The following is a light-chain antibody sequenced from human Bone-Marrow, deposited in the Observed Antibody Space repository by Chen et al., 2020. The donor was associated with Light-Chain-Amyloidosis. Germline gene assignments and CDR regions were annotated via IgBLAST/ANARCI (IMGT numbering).Light chain of an antibody. CDR2: EVT. V-gene: IGLV2-8*01. Sequence: QSALTQPPSASGSPGPSVTISCTGTSSDVGGYNYVSWYKLYPGKAPKLMIYEVTKRPSGVPDRFSGSKSGNTASLTVAGLRAEDGADYFCSSYGGGDNLIFGGGTKLTVL. CDR1: SSDVGGYNY. J-gene: IGLJ2*01. CDR3: SSYGGGDNLI.